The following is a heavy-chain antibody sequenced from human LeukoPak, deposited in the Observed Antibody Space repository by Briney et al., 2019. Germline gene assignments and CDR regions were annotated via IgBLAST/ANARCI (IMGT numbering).Heavy chain of an antibody. CDR3: AKGPTVTTLFNYFDY. J-gene: IGHJ4*02. CDR2: ISGSGGST. V-gene: IGHV3-23*01. D-gene: IGHD4-17*01. Sequence: PGGSLRLSCAASGFTFSSYAMSWVRQAPGKGLEWVSAISGSGGSTYYADSVKGRFTISRDNSKNTLYLQMNSLRAEDTAVYYCAKGPTVTTLFNYFDYWGQGTLVTVSS. CDR1: GFTFSSYA.